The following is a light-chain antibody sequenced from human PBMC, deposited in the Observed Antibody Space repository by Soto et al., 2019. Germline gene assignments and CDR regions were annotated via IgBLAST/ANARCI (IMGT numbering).Light chain of an antibody. CDR3: QKYGTS. CDR1: QSVSSSY. Sequence: EIVLTQSPGTLSLSPGERATLSCRARQSVSSSYLAWYQQKPGQAPRLLIYGASSRATGITDRFSGSGSGTDFTLTISRLEPEDFAVYYCQKYGTSFGGGTKVDIK. J-gene: IGKJ4*01. CDR2: GAS. V-gene: IGKV3-20*01.